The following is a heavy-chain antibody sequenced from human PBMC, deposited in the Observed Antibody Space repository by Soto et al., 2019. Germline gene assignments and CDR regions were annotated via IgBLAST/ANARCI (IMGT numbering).Heavy chain of an antibody. CDR1: GYTFTSYY. D-gene: IGHD5-12*01. J-gene: IGHJ6*03. CDR2: INPSGGST. V-gene: IGHV1-46*03. CDR3: AREEVVGIVATTTFSYYYYYYMDV. Sequence: ASVKVSCKASGYTFTSYYMHWVRQAPGQGLEWMGIINPSGGSTSYAQKFQGRVTMTRDTSTSTVYMELSSLRSEDTAVYYCAREEVVGIVATTTFSYYYYYYMDVWGKGTTVTVSS.